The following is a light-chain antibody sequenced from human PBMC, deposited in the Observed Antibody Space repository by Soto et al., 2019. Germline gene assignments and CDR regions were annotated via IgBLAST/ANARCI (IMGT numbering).Light chain of an antibody. CDR1: QSLSSSQ. V-gene: IGKV3-20*01. CDR2: DAS. CDR3: QQYGSSPRT. Sequence: EIVLTQSPGTLSLSPGERATLSCRASQSLSSSQLAWYPQKPGQAPRLLIHDASSRATGISDRFTGSGSGTDFTLTITTLEPEDFAVYYCQQYGSSPRTFGLGTKVYIK. J-gene: IGKJ1*01.